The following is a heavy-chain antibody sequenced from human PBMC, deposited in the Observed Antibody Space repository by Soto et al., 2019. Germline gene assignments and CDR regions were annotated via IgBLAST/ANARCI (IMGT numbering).Heavy chain of an antibody. Sequence: GASVKVSCKASGFTFTSSAVQWVRQARGQRLEWIGWIVVGSGNTNYAQKFQERVTITRDMSTSTAYMELSSLRSEDTAVYYCAARNDSSGYYYYYGMDVWGQGTTVTSP. CDR1: GFTFTSSA. D-gene: IGHD3-22*01. CDR3: AARNDSSGYYYYYGMDV. V-gene: IGHV1-58*01. J-gene: IGHJ6*02. CDR2: IVVGSGNT.